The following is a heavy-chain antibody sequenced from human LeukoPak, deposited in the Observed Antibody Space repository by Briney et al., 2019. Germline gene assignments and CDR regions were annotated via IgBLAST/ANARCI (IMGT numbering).Heavy chain of an antibody. CDR3: ARAAPYGSGRNWFDP. D-gene: IGHD3-10*01. Sequence: PSETLSLTCTVSGGSISSSNYYWGWIRQPPGKGLEWIGSIYYSGSSYYNPSLESRVTISVDTSKNQFSLELTSVTAADTAVYYCARAAPYGSGRNWFDPWGQGTLVTVSS. CDR1: GGSISSSNYY. V-gene: IGHV4-39*01. CDR2: IYYSGSS. J-gene: IGHJ5*02.